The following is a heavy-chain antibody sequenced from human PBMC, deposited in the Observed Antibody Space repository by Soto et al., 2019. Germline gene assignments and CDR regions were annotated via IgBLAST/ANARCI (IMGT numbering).Heavy chain of an antibody. CDR3: ARGSAYSDYDLEY. CDR2: ISYDGSNK. V-gene: IGHV3-30-3*01. Sequence: QVQLVESGGGVVQPGRSLRLSCAASGFTFSSYAMHWVRQAPGKGLEWVAVISYDGSNKYYADSVKGRFTISRDNSKNTLYLHVNSLRAEDTAVYYCARGSAYSDYDLEYWGQGTLVTVSS. J-gene: IGHJ4*02. CDR1: GFTFSSYA. D-gene: IGHD4-17*01.